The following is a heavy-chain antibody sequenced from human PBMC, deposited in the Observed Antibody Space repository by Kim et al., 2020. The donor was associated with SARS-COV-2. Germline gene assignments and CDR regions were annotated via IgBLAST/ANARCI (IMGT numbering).Heavy chain of an antibody. J-gene: IGHJ4*02. CDR2: ISWYSGSI. CDR3: AKDRYYYGSGSLRGYFDY. Sequence: GGSLRLSCAASGFTFDDYAMHWVRQAPGKGLEWVSGISWYSGSIGYADSVKGRFTISRDNAKNSLYLQMNSLRAEDTALYYCAKDRYYYGSGSLRGYFDYWGQGTLVTVSS. CDR1: GFTFDDYA. D-gene: IGHD3-10*01. V-gene: IGHV3-9*01.